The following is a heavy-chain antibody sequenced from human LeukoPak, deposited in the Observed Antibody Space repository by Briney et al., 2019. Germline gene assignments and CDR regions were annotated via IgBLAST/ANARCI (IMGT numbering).Heavy chain of an antibody. CDR3: ARGPTKRWLQFWDY. CDR1: GGSISRHY. Sequence: PSETLSLTFTVCGGSISRHYWSGLRQPPGKGLEGIGYIYYSGSTNYNPSLKSRVTISVDTSKNQFSLKLSSVTAADTAVYYCARGPTKRWLQFWDYWGQGTLVTVSS. D-gene: IGHD5-24*01. J-gene: IGHJ4*02. CDR2: IYYSGST. V-gene: IGHV4-59*11.